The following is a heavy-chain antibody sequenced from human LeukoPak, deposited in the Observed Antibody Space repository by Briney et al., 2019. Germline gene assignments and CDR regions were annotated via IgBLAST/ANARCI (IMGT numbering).Heavy chain of an antibody. CDR1: GFIFSNAW. Sequence: PGGSVRLSCTASGFIFSNAWMSWVRQAPGKGLEWVGRIKSKADGGTTDYAAPVKGRFTISKDDSKNTLYLQMNSLKSEDTAVYYCTTEYYASGALTPIDYWGQGTLVTVSS. V-gene: IGHV3-15*01. D-gene: IGHD2/OR15-2a*01. CDR3: TTEYYASGALTPIDY. CDR2: IKSKADGGTT. J-gene: IGHJ4*02.